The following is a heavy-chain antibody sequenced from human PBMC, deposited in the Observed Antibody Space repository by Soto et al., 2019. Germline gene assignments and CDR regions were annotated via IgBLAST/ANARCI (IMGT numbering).Heavy chain of an antibody. Sequence: EVHLVESGGGSVQPGGSLNLSCAGSGFAFSSYWIHWVRQVPGKGLVWVSRMNGDGSTTSYADYVRGRFTISSDNAKDTLDLQMNSLRAEDTALYHCARVGQGRYCFDYWGQGTLVTVSS. J-gene: IGHJ4*02. CDR2: MNGDGSTT. CDR3: ARVGQGRYCFDY. V-gene: IGHV3-74*01. CDR1: GFAFSSYW.